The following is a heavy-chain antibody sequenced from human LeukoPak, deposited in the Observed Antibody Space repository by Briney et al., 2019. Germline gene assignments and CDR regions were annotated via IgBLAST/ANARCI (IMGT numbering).Heavy chain of an antibody. J-gene: IGHJ4*02. D-gene: IGHD1-26*01. V-gene: IGHV3-48*02. CDR1: GFTFSSYS. CDR2: ITASGTAM. CDR3: ASSGSYRFDY. Sequence: GGSLRLSCAASGFTFSSYSMNWVRQAPGKGLEWVSHITASGTAMFYADSVKGRITISRDNAKNSLYLQMNSLRDEDTAVYYCASSGSYRFDYWGQGTLVTVSS.